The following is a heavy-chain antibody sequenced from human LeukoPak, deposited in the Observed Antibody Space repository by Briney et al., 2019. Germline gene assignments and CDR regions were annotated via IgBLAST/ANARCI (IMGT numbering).Heavy chain of an antibody. D-gene: IGHD5-18*01. CDR1: GYTFTSYY. CDR3: ATSGFGIKLWFQFDY. Sequence: GASVKVSCKASGYTFTSYYMHWVRQAPGQGLEWMGIINPSGGSTSYAQKFQGRVTMTEDTSTDTAYMELSSLRSEDTAVYYCATSGFGIKLWFQFDYWGQGTLVTGSS. CDR2: INPSGGST. J-gene: IGHJ4*02. V-gene: IGHV1-46*01.